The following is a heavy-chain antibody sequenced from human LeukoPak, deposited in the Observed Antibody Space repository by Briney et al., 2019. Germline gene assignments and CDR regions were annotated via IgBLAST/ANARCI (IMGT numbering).Heavy chain of an antibody. CDR1: GITFGSYW. J-gene: IGHJ6*02. CDR3: ARERVTGTSYYYYYGMDV. Sequence: PGGSLRLSCAASGITFGSYWMTWVRQAPGKGLECVANIKPDGSEKHYVDSVEGRFTTSRDNAKNSLFLEMNSLRAEDTAVYYCARERVTGTSYYYYYGMDVWGQGTTVTVSS. D-gene: IGHD6-19*01. CDR2: IKPDGSEK. V-gene: IGHV3-7*05.